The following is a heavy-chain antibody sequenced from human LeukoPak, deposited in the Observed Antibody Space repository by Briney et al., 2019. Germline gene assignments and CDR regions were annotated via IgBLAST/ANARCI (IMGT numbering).Heavy chain of an antibody. Sequence: ASVKVSCKASGYTFTSYGISWVRQAPGQGLEWMGWISAYNGNTNYAQKLQGRVTMTTDTSKSTAYMELRSLRSDDTAVYYCARDSSGWYSYYYYGMDVWGQGTTVTVSS. D-gene: IGHD6-19*01. CDR2: ISAYNGNT. V-gene: IGHV1-18*01. CDR1: GYTFTSYG. J-gene: IGHJ6*02. CDR3: ARDSSGWYSYYYYGMDV.